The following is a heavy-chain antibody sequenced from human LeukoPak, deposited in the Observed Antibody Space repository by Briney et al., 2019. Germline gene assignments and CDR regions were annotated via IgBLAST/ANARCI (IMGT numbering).Heavy chain of an antibody. V-gene: IGHV3-23*01. J-gene: IGHJ4*02. CDR3: ARCPYSFGFAPPDF. D-gene: IGHD5-18*01. CDR1: GFTFSSYG. CDR2: ISGSGGST. Sequence: PGGSLRLSCAASGFTFSSYGMSWVRQAPGKGLEWVSAISGSGGSTYYADSVKGRFTISRDNSKNSLYLQMNSLRAEDTAVYYCARCPYSFGFAPPDFWGQGTLATVSS.